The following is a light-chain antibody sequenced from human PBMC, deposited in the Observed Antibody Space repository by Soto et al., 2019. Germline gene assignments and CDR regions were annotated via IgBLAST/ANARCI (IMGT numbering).Light chain of an antibody. CDR2: AAS. J-gene: IGKJ1*01. V-gene: IGKV1-39*01. CDR1: QSISSY. Sequence: DIPMTQSPSSLSASVGDRVTITCRASQSISSYLNWYQQKPGKAPKLLIYAASSLQSGVSSRFSGSGSETDFTLTISSLQPEYFATYYCQQRYSTPRTFGQGTKVEIK. CDR3: QQRYSTPRT.